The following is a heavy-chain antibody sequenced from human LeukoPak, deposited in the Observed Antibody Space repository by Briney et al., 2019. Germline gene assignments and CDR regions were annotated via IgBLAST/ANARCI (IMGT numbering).Heavy chain of an antibody. D-gene: IGHD3-22*01. CDR2: ISSSSSYI. J-gene: IGHJ6*02. CDR1: GFAFDSYS. Sequence: GGSLRLSCAASGFAFDSYSMNWVRQAPGEGLEWVSSISSSSSYIYYADSVKGRFTISRDNAKNSLYLQMNSLRAEDTAVYYCARDQVVVITPYGMDVWGQGTTVTVSS. V-gene: IGHV3-21*01. CDR3: ARDQVVVITPYGMDV.